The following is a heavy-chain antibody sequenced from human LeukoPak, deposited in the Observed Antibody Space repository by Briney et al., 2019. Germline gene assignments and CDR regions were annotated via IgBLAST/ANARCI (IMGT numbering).Heavy chain of an antibody. Sequence: SQTLSLTCTVSGGSISSGGYYWSWIRQHPGKGLEWIGYIYYSGSTYYNPSLKSRVTISVDTSKNQFSLKLSSVTASDTAVYYCARRYYDSSGYYYFDYWGQGTLVTASS. J-gene: IGHJ4*02. D-gene: IGHD3-22*01. V-gene: IGHV4-31*03. CDR1: GGSISSGGYY. CDR2: IYYSGST. CDR3: ARRYYDSSGYYYFDY.